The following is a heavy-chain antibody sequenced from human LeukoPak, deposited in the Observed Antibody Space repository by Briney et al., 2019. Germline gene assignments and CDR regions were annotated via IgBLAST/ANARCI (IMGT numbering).Heavy chain of an antibody. J-gene: IGHJ4*02. V-gene: IGHV1-69*13. Sequence: SVKVSCKASGGTFSSYAISWVRQAPGQGLEWMGGIIPIFGTANYAQKFQGRVTIAADESTSTAYMELSSLRSEDTAVYYCARFWSGPTTSLDVWGKGTLVTVSS. CDR2: IIPIFGTA. CDR3: ARFWSGPTTSLDV. D-gene: IGHD3-3*01. CDR1: GGTFSSYA.